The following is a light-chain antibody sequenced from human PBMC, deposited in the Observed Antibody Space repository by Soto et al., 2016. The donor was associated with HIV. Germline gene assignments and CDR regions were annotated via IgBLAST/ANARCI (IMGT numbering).Light chain of an antibody. CDR3: QAWDSSTVV. CDR2: QDS. Sequence: SYELTQPPSVSVSPGQTASITCSGDKLGDKYACWYQQKPGQSPVLVIYQDSKRPSGIPERFSGSNSGNTATLTISGIQAMDEADYYCQAWDSSTVVFGGGTKLTV. CDR1: KLGDKY. J-gene: IGLJ2*01. V-gene: IGLV3-1*01.